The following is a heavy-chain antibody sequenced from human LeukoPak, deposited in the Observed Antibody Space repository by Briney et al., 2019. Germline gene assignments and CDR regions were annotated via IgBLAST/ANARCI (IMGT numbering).Heavy chain of an antibody. J-gene: IGHJ5*02. V-gene: IGHV6-1*01. CDR2: TYYRSKWYN. CDR1: GDSVSSNSDA. CDR3: ARGRGWINNWFDP. D-gene: IGHD6-19*01. Sequence: SQTLSLTRAISGDSVSSNSDAWNWIRQSPSRGLEWLGRTYYRSKWYNDYAVSVKSRITINPGTSKNQFSLQLNSVTPEDTAVYYCARGRGWINNWFDPWGQGTLVTVSS.